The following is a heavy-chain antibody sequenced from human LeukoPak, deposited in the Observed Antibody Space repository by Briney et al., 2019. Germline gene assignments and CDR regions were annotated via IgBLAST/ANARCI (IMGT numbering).Heavy chain of an antibody. J-gene: IGHJ4*02. CDR1: GFTFSSYS. V-gene: IGHV3-21*01. CDR2: ISSSSSYI. Sequence: SGGSLRLSCAASGFTFSSYSMNWVRQAPGKGLEWVSSISSSSSYIYYADSVKGRFTISRDSAKNSLYLQMNSLRAEDTAVYYCARERYCSGGSCYSGFVYWGQGTLVTVSS. D-gene: IGHD2-15*01. CDR3: ARERYCSGGSCYSGFVY.